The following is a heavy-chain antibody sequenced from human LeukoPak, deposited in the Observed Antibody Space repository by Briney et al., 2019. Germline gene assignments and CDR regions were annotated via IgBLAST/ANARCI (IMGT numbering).Heavy chain of an antibody. CDR3: ARENVDYDFWSGYPNWFDP. J-gene: IGHJ5*02. CDR2: SRRDGTDY. D-gene: IGHD3-3*01. V-gene: IGHV3-7*05. CDR1: GFTFTSYW. Sequence: GRSLRLSCAVSGFTFTSYWMSWVRQAPGKGLEWAANSRRDGTDYYYVDSVKGRFSILGTTAKKSLYLQMNSLRADDTAVYYCARENVDYDFWSGYPNWFDPWGQGTLVTVSS.